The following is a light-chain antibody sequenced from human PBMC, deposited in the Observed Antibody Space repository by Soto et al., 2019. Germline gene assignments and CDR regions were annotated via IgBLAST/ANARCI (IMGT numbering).Light chain of an antibody. J-gene: IGLJ2*01. CDR1: SSNIGSNT. V-gene: IGLV1-44*01. Sequence: QSVLTQPPSASGTPGQRVTISCSGSSSNIGSNTVNWYQQLPGTAPKLFIYSNNQPPSGVPDRVSGSKSGTSASLAISGLQSEDEADYYCAVWDDSLNGVVFGGGTQLTVL. CDR2: SNN. CDR3: AVWDDSLNGVV.